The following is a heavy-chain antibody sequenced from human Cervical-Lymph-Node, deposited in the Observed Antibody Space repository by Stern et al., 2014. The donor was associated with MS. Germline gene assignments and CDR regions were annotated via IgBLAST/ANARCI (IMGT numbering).Heavy chain of an antibody. CDR1: GDSISGGGFY. CDR2: VHPSGGT. V-gene: IGHV4-31*03. J-gene: IGHJ4*02. CDR3: ARRGFSRNGFFDY. Sequence: QLQLQESGPGLVKPSQDLSLTCTVSGDSISGGGFYWNWIRHHPGKGLEWIGYVHPSGGTYYNPSFESRLLISVDTSVNQFSLRLSDVTAADTALYYCARRGFSRNGFFDYWGQGILVTVSS. D-gene: IGHD2-8*01.